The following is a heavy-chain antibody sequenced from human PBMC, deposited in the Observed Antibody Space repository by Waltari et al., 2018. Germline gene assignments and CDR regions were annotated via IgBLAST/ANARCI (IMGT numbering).Heavy chain of an antibody. Sequence: QVQLVESGGGVVQPGRSLRLSCAASGFPFSSYGMHWVRQAPGKGLEWVAVRSYDGSNKYYADSVKGRFTISRDNSKNTLYLQMNSLRAEDTAVYYCAKDILYGDYFDYWGQGTLVTVSS. D-gene: IGHD3-9*01. J-gene: IGHJ4*02. CDR1: GFPFSSYG. V-gene: IGHV3-30*18. CDR3: AKDILYGDYFDY. CDR2: RSYDGSNK.